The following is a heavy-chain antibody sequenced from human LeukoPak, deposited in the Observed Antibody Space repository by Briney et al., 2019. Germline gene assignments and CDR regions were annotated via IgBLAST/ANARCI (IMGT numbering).Heavy chain of an antibody. CDR3: ARSYGMDV. V-gene: IGHV3-74*01. J-gene: IGHJ6*02. CDR2: IKSDGSST. CDR1: GFTFSSYW. Sequence: GGSLRLSCAASGFTFSSYWMHWVRQAPGQGLVWVSRIKSDGSSTSYADSVKGRFTISRDNANNTLYLQINSLRAEDTAVYYCARSYGMDVWGQGTTDTVSS.